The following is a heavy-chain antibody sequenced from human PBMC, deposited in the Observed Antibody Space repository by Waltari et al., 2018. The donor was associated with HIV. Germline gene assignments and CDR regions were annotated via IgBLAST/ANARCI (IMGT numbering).Heavy chain of an antibody. CDR1: GFTFSNYS. D-gene: IGHD3-10*01. Sequence: EVQLVESGGGLVKPGGSLRLSCVASGFTFSNYSMTWGRQAQGKGLEWVSSISSSSSSISDADSVKGRFTISRDNAKNSLYLQMNSLRAEDTAVYYCARGLRSPPLDYWGQGTLVTVSS. CDR2: ISSSSSSI. V-gene: IGHV3-21*01. CDR3: ARGLRSPPLDY. J-gene: IGHJ4*02.